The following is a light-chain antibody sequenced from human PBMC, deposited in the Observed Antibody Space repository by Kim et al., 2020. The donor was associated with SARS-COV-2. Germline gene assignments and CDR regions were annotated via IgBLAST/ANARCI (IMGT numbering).Light chain of an antibody. V-gene: IGLV1-47*01. J-gene: IGLJ3*02. CDR2: RNN. Sequence: GQRVDSTCSGSSSNIGRNYVYWYQQRPGTAPKLLIYRNNQRPSGVPDRFSGSKSGTSASLAISGLRSEDEADYYCAAWDDSLSGWVFGGGTQLTVL. CDR1: SSNIGRNY. CDR3: AAWDDSLSGWV.